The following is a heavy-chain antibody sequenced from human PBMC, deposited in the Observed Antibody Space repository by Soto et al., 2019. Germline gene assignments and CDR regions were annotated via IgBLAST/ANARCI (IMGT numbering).Heavy chain of an antibody. Sequence: QVQLVESGGGVVQPGRSLRLSCAASGFTFSMYVMHWVRQAPGKGLEWVAVMAYDGNSEYYGDSVKGRFFVSRDNSKNTLYLQMNSLRPEDTAVYYCARVGGSFYGSWDSWGQGALVTVSS. V-gene: IGHV3-30-3*01. J-gene: IGHJ4*02. CDR2: MAYDGNSE. CDR3: ARVGGSFYGSWDS. CDR1: GFTFSMYV. D-gene: IGHD1-26*01.